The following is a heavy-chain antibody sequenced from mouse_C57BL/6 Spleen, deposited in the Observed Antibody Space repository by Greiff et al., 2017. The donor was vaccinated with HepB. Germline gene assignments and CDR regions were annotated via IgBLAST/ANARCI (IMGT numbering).Heavy chain of an antibody. CDR2: IHPNSGST. Sequence: QVQLQQPGAELVKPGASVKLSCKASGYTFTSYWMHWVKQRPGQGLEWIGMIHPNSGSTNYNEKFKSKATLTVDKSSSTAYMQLSSLTSEDSAVYYCARTYYYGSSFYWYFDVWGTGTTVGVSS. CDR1: GYTFTSYW. CDR3: ARTYYYGSSFYWYFDV. D-gene: IGHD1-1*01. J-gene: IGHJ1*03. V-gene: IGHV1-64*01.